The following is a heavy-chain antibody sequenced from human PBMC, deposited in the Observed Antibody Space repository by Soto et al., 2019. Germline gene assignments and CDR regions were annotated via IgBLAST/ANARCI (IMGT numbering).Heavy chain of an antibody. Sequence: QVQLVQSGAEVKKPGASVKVSCKASGYTFTSYGISWVRQAPGQGLEWMGWVNIHSGDTNYAQKLQGRVTMTTDTSTSTAYLELSSLRSDDTAVYYCARERGGYSYGDYWGQGPLVTVSS. CDR1: GYTFTSYG. D-gene: IGHD5-18*01. V-gene: IGHV1-18*01. J-gene: IGHJ4*02. CDR3: ARERGGYSYGDY. CDR2: VNIHSGDT.